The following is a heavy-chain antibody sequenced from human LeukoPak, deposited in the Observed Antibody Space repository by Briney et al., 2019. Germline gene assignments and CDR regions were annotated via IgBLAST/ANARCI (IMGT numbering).Heavy chain of an antibody. CDR3: TRVGIAVAATGYYYMDV. Sequence: PGGSLRLSCTASGFTFGDYAMSWVRQAPGKGLEWVGFIRSKAYGGTTEYAASVKGRFTISRDDPKSIAYLQMNSLKTEDTAVYYCTRVGIAVAATGYYYMDVWGKGTTVTVSS. CDR2: IRSKAYGGTT. J-gene: IGHJ6*03. CDR1: GFTFGDYA. V-gene: IGHV3-49*04. D-gene: IGHD6-19*01.